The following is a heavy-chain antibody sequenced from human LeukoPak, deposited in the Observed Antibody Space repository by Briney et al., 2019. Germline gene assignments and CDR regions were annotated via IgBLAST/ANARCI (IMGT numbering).Heavy chain of an antibody. D-gene: IGHD4-17*01. CDR1: GFTFSDHY. J-gene: IGHJ4*02. CDR2: SRNKVNSYTT. V-gene: IGHV3-72*01. CDR3: AVRMTTVTTCDY. Sequence: SGGSLRLSCAASGFTFSDHYMDWVRQAPGKGLEWVGRSRNKVNSYTTEYAASVKGRFAISRDDSKNSLFLQMNSLKTEDTAVYYCAVRMTTVTTCDYWGQGTLVTVSS.